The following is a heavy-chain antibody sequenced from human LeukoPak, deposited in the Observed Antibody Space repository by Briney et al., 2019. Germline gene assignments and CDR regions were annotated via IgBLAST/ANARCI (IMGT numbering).Heavy chain of an antibody. V-gene: IGHV3-33*01. D-gene: IGHD5-18*01. CDR3: ARVRGYSFRIEEYYFDY. CDR1: GFIFSNSG. CDR2: IYTDGSTK. Sequence: GSLRLSCAASGFIFSNSGMHWVRQAPGKGLEWVTVIYTDGSTKYYADSVKGRFTISRDNSQNTLYLQMNSLRAADTAVYYCARVRGYSFRIEEYYFDYWGQGTLVTVSS. J-gene: IGHJ4*02.